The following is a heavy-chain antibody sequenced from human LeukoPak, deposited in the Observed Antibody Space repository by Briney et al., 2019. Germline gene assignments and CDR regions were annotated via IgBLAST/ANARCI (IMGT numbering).Heavy chain of an antibody. V-gene: IGHV3-11*06. CDR3: ARDYDSSGYWFDY. J-gene: IGHJ4*02. D-gene: IGHD3-22*01. CDR1: GFTFSDYY. CDR2: ISSSSSYT. Sequence: GGSLRLSCAASGFTFSDYYMSWIRQAPGKGPEWVSYISSSSSYTNYPDSVKGRFTISRDNAKNSLYLQMNSLRAEDTAVYYCARDYDSSGYWFDYWGQGTLVTVSS.